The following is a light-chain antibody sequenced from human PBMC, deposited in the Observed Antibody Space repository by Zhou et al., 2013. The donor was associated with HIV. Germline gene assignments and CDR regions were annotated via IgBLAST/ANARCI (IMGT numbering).Light chain of an antibody. Sequence: IVLTQSPGTLSLSPGERATLSCRASPSISNSYLAWYQQKPGQAPRLLIYGASSRATGIPDRFSGSGSGTDFTLTISSLEPEDFAVYYCQQRSDWPRTFGPGTKVDIK. CDR2: GAS. CDR3: QQRSDWPRT. J-gene: IGKJ3*01. V-gene: IGKV3D-20*02. CDR1: PSISNSY.